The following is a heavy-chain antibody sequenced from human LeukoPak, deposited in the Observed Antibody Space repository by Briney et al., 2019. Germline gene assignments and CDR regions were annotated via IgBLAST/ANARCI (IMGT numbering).Heavy chain of an antibody. CDR3: ARLEAADYDFWSGYYPTNWFDP. CDR2: IYYSGST. J-gene: IGHJ5*02. V-gene: IGHV4-39*06. D-gene: IGHD3-3*01. CDR1: GGSISSSSYY. Sequence: PSETLSLTCTVSGGSISSSSYYWGWIRQPPGKGLEWNGSIYYSGSTYYNPSLKSRVTISVDTSKNQFPLKLSSVTAADTAVYYCARLEAADYDFWSGYYPTNWFDPWGQGTLVAVSS.